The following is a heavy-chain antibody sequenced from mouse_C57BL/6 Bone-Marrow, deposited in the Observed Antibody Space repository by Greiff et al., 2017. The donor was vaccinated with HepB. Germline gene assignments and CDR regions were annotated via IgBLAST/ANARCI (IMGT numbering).Heavy chain of an antibody. CDR2: IHPNSGST. CDR1: GYTFTSYW. V-gene: IGHV1-64*01. CDR3: ARGQGSGAMDY. J-gene: IGHJ4*01. Sequence: QVQLQQPGAELVKPGASVKLSCKASGYTFTSYWMHWVKQRPGQGLEWIGMIHPNSGSTNYNEKFKSKATMTVDKSSSTAYMQLSSLTSEDSAVYYCARGQGSGAMDYWGQGTSVTVSS. D-gene: IGHD3-1*01.